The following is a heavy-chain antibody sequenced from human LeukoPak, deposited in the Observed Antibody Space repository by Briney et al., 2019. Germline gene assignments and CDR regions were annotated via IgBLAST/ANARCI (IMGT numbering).Heavy chain of an antibody. Sequence: GGSLRLSCAASGFTFSSYGMHWVRQAPGKGLEWVSGISWNSGSIGYADSVKGRFTISRDNAKNSLYLQMNSLRAEDTALYYCAKALYGDYVSWFDPWGQGTLVTVSS. V-gene: IGHV3-9*01. CDR3: AKALYGDYVSWFDP. CDR2: ISWNSGSI. CDR1: GFTFSSYG. D-gene: IGHD4-17*01. J-gene: IGHJ5*02.